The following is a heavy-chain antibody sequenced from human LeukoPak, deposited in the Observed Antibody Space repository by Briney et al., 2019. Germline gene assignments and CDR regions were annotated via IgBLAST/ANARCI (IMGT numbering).Heavy chain of an antibody. D-gene: IGHD5-12*01. CDR1: GYSFNTYG. CDR3: ARGPGYSGPGGDFDY. Sequence: ASVKVSCKASGYSFNTYGITWVRQAPGQGLEWVGWISGSDGNIKFAQKFQGRLTLTTATSTNTAYMEVRSLISDDTAVYYCARGPGYSGPGGDFDYWGQGTLVTVSP. CDR2: ISGSDGNI. V-gene: IGHV1-18*01. J-gene: IGHJ4*02.